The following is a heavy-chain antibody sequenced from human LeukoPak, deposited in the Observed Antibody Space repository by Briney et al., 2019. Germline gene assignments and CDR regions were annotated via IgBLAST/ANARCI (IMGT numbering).Heavy chain of an antibody. CDR2: ISYDGTNK. Sequence: GGSLRLSCAASGFTFSSYAMHWVRQAPGKGLEWVAVISYDGTNKYYADSVMGRFTISRDNSKNTLYLHMNSLRAEDTAVYYCAKGHDSSGYPTIDYWGQGTLVTVSS. V-gene: IGHV3-30-3*01. CDR3: AKGHDSSGYPTIDY. J-gene: IGHJ4*02. D-gene: IGHD3-22*01. CDR1: GFTFSSYA.